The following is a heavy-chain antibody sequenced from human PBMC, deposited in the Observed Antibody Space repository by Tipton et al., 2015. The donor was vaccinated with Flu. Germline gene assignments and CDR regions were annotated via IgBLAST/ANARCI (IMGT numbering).Heavy chain of an antibody. Sequence: QLVQSGAEVKKPGASVKVSCKASGYTFTGYYMHWVRQAPGQGLEWMGWINPNSGGTNYAQKLQGRVTMTRDTSISTAYMELSRLRSDGAAVYYCARGSGESSGYYSFDYWGQGTLVPVSS. D-gene: IGHD3-22*01. CDR1: GYTFTGYY. J-gene: IGHJ4*02. CDR2: INPNSGGT. CDR3: ARGSGESSGYYSFDY. V-gene: IGHV1-2*02.